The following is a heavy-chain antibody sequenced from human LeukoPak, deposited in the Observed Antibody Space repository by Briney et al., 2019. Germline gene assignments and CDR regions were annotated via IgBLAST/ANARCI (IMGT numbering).Heavy chain of an antibody. D-gene: IGHD2-2*01. J-gene: IGHJ6*02. V-gene: IGHV3-30*03. CDR2: ISYDGSNE. Sequence: GGSLRLSCAASGFTFSSFGMHWVRQAPGKGLEWVTFISYDGSNEYYADSVKGRFTISRDNSKNTLYLQMNSLRAEDTAVYYCARQYCSSTSCYKRTYYYYGMDVWGQGTTVTVSS. CDR3: ARQYCSSTSCYKRTYYYYGMDV. CDR1: GFTFSSFG.